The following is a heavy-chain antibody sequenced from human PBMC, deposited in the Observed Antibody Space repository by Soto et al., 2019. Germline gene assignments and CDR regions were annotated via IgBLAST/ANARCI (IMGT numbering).Heavy chain of an antibody. V-gene: IGHV4-34*01. CDR3: ARGSRYYGSGTYYYYYYMDV. Sequence: PSETLSLTCAVYGGSFSGYYWSWIRQPPGKGLEWIGEINHSGSTNYNPSLKSRVTISVDTSKNQFSLKLSSVTAADTAVYYCARGSRYYGSGTYYYYYYMDVWGKGTTVTVSS. CDR1: GGSFSGYY. D-gene: IGHD3-10*01. CDR2: INHSGST. J-gene: IGHJ6*03.